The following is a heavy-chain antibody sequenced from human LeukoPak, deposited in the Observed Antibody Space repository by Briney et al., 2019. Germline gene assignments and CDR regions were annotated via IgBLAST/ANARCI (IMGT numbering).Heavy chain of an antibody. D-gene: IGHD1-26*01. J-gene: IGHJ5*02. CDR3: ARESGSGSYYWFDP. CDR2: IHTSGST. V-gene: IGHV4-4*07. Sequence: SETLSLTCTVSGGSISNYFWSWIRQPAGKGLEWIGRIHTSGSTNYNPSLKSRVTMSVDTSKNQFSLKLSSVTAADTAVYYCARESGSGSYYWFDPWGQGTLVTVSS. CDR1: GGSISNYF.